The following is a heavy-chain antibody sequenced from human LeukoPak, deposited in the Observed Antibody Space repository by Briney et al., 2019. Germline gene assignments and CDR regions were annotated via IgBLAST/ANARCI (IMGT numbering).Heavy chain of an antibody. CDR1: GFTSDDHA. CDR2: IMWRSGST. CDR3: ARAGSHWHYVY. J-gene: IGHJ4*02. Sequence: GGSLRLSCAVSGFTSDDHAMHWVRQASGKGLEWVAGIMWRSGSTGYGDSVKGRFTISRDNAKKSLYLQMNNLRVEDTAVYYCARAGSHWHYVYWGQGTVVTVSS. D-gene: IGHD3-10*01. V-gene: IGHV3-9*02.